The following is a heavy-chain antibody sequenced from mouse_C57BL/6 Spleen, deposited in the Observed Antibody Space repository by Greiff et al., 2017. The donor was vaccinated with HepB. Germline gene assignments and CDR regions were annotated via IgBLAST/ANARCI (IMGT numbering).Heavy chain of an antibody. J-gene: IGHJ4*01. CDR1: GYAFSSSW. V-gene: IGHV1-82*01. CDR2: IYPGDGDT. Sequence: QVQLKESGPELVKPGASVKISCKASGYAFSSSWMNWVKQRPGKGLEWIGRIYPGDGDTNYNGKFKGKATLTADKSSSTAYMQLSSLTSEDSAVYFCARGAMDYWGQGTSVTVSS. CDR3: ARGAMDY.